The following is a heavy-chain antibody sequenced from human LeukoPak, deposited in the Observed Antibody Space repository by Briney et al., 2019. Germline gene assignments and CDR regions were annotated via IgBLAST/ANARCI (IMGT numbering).Heavy chain of an antibody. CDR2: IYYSGST. CDR3: ARVDSYGFGHPDY. CDR1: GGSISSSSYY. J-gene: IGHJ4*02. D-gene: IGHD5-18*01. Sequence: SETLSLTCTVSGGSISSSSYYWGWIRQPPGKGLEWIGSIYYSGSTYYNPSLKSRVTISVDTSKNQFSLKLSSVTAADTAVYYCARVDSYGFGHPDYWGQGTLVTVSS. V-gene: IGHV4-39*07.